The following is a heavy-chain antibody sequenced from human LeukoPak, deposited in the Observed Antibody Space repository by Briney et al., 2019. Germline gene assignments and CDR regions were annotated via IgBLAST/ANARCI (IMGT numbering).Heavy chain of an antibody. CDR3: AKEIAAALYYYYYYMDV. V-gene: IGHV3-30*04. D-gene: IGHD6-13*01. J-gene: IGHJ6*03. CDR1: GCTFSTYN. CDR2: ISYDGSNK. Sequence: GGSLRLSCAASGCTFSTYNIHWVRQAPGKGLEWVAVISYDGSNKWYADSVKGRFTISRDNSKNTLYLQMNSLGAEETAVYYCAKEIAAALYYYYYYMDVWGKGTTVTVSS.